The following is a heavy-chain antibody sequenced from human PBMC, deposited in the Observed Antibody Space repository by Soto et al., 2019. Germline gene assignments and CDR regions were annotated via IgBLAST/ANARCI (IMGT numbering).Heavy chain of an antibody. Sequence: GGSLRLSCAASGLSFTSYGMSWVRQAPGKGLEWVSAVSGSGSSAGTTFYADSVKGRFTISRDNFKNTLYLQMNGLRVEDTAVYYCAKVGFCSGTRCQSVFDIWGQGTMVTVSS. V-gene: IGHV3-23*01. CDR3: AKVGFCSGTRCQSVFDI. J-gene: IGHJ3*02. CDR2: VSGSGSSAGTT. CDR1: GLSFTSYG. D-gene: IGHD2-2*01.